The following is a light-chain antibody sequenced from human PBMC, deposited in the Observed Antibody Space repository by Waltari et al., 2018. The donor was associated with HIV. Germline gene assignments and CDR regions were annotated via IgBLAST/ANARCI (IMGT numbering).Light chain of an antibody. Sequence: QSVLTQPPSASGTPGQRVTISCSGSSSNIGNDNVYWYQQLPGTIPKLLIYKNIRRPSGVPDRFAGSKSGTSAYLAISGLRSEDEADYYCVGWDASLSAYVFGAGTKVTVL. CDR1: SSNIGNDN. J-gene: IGLJ1*01. CDR3: VGWDASLSAYV. V-gene: IGLV1-47*01. CDR2: KNI.